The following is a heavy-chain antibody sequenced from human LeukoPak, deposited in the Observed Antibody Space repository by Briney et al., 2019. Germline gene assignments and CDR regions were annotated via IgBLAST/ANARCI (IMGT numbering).Heavy chain of an antibody. Sequence: GESLKISCKGSGYNFRTSWIGWVRQMPGKGLECMGIIYPGDSDTRYSPSFQGQVTISVDRSVNTAYLQWSSLKASDTAMYFCVRHLSGYGFDYRVLDSWGQGTLVTVSS. D-gene: IGHD5-18*01. V-gene: IGHV5-51*01. CDR3: VRHLSGYGFDYRVLDS. CDR1: GYNFRTSW. J-gene: IGHJ4*02. CDR2: IYPGDSDT.